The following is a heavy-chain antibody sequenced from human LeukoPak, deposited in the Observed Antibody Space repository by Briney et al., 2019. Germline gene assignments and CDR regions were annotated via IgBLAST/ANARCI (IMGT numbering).Heavy chain of an antibody. V-gene: IGHV3-53*04. CDR1: GFTVSSNY. CDR2: IYSGGST. D-gene: IGHD6-19*01. CDR3: ARGKSSGWYAVFDY. Sequence: GGSLRLSCAASGFTVSSNYMSWVRQAPGKGLEWVSVIYSGGSTYYADSVEGRFTISRHNSKNTLYLQMNSLRAEDTAVYYCARGKSSGWYAVFDYWGQGTLVTVSS. J-gene: IGHJ4*02.